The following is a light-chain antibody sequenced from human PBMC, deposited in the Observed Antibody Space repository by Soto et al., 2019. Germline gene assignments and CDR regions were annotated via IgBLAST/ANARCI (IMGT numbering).Light chain of an antibody. Sequence: EIVLTQSPGTLSLSPGAGATLSCRASQSVSNYLVWYQQKPGQAPRLLIYDTSHRATGVPARFSGSGSGTDFTLTISGLEPEDFAVYYCQQYGSSGTFGQGTKVDIK. CDR1: QSVSNY. V-gene: IGKV3-11*01. J-gene: IGKJ1*01. CDR2: DTS. CDR3: QQYGSSGT.